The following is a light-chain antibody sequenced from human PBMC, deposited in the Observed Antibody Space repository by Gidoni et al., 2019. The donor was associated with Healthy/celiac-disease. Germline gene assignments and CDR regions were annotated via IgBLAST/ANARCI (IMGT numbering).Light chain of an antibody. Sequence: EIQMTQSPSSLSASVGDRVTITCRASQGISNYLAWYQQKPGKVPKLLIYAASTLQSGVPSRFSGSGSGTDFTLTISSLQPEDFATYYCQKYNSAPPYTFGQGTKLEIK. CDR2: AAS. CDR3: QKYNSAPPYT. V-gene: IGKV1-27*01. CDR1: QGISNY. J-gene: IGKJ2*01.